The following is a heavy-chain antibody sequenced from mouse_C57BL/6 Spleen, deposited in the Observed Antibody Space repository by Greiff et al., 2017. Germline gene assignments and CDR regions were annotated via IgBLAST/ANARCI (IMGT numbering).Heavy chain of an antibody. Sequence: VQLQQPGAELVRPGSSVKLSCKASGYTFTSYWMHWVKQRPIQGLEWIGNIDPSDSETHYNQKFKDKATLTVDKSSSTAYMQLSSLTSEDSAVYYCANGNFESAMDYWGQGTSVTVSS. J-gene: IGHJ4*01. D-gene: IGHD2-1*01. CDR2: IDPSDSET. V-gene: IGHV1-52*01. CDR1: GYTFTSYW. CDR3: ANGNFESAMDY.